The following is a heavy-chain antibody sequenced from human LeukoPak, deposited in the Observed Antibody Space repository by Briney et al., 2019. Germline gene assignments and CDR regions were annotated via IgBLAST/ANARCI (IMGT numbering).Heavy chain of an antibody. CDR2: TSYSGST. D-gene: IGHD1-26*01. J-gene: IGHJ4*02. CDR1: GGSVSRGGYY. V-gene: IGHV4-31*03. CDR3: ATAGWEYFYFDS. Sequence: SETLSLTCTVSGGSVSRGGYYWSWIRQHPGKGLEWIGYTSYSGSTYYNPSLMSRITISVDRSQNQFSLKMRDVTAADTAVYFCATAGWEYFYFDSWGQGALVAVSS.